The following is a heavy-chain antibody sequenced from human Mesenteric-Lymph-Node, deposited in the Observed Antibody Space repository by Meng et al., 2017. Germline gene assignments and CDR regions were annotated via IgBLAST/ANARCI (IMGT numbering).Heavy chain of an antibody. CDR3: ARGFLSFVRVFDY. J-gene: IGHJ4*02. CDR1: GGPINSSSYY. D-gene: IGHD2/OR15-2a*01. CDR2: IYYSGRT. Sequence: LALPESGPGLVKPSETLSLTCTVSGGPINSSSYYWGWIRQPPGKGLEWIGSIYYSGRTYYNPSLKSRVTISVDTSKNQFSLKLSSVTAADTAVYYCARGFLSFVRVFDYWGQGTLVTASS. V-gene: IGHV4-39*01.